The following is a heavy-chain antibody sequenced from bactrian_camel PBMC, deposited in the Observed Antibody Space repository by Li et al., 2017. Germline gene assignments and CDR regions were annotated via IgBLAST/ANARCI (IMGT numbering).Heavy chain of an antibody. J-gene: IGHJ4*01. CDR3: AATKGLPDLLRGGYLSARSYNY. Sequence: HVQLVESGGVSVEAGGSLRLSCVASAYTDDSMCMAWFCQAPGQEREGVAAIDTGNGSTYYLNSVEGRFTISHDNNKNTLYLQMNSLKPEDTAIYYCAATKGLPDLLRGGYLSARSYNYWGRGTQVTVS. CDR2: IDTGNGST. D-gene: IGHD5*01. CDR1: AYTDDSMC. V-gene: IGHV3S1*01.